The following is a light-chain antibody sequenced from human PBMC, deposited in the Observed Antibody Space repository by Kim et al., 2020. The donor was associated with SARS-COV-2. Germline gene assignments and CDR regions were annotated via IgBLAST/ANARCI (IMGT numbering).Light chain of an antibody. V-gene: IGKV3D-15*01. CDR1: QSVSSN. Sequence: EIVMTQSPATLSVSPAERATLSCRASQSVSSNLAWYQQKPGQAPRLLIYGASTRATGIPARFSGSGSGTEFTLTISSLQSEDFAVYYCQQYNNWPALTFGGGTKVDIK. J-gene: IGKJ4*01. CDR3: QQYNNWPALT. CDR2: GAS.